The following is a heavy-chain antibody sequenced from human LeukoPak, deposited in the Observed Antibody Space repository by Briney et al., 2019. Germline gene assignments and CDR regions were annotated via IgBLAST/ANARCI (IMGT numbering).Heavy chain of an antibody. CDR1: GYSFTGYF. J-gene: IGHJ4*02. Sequence: ASVKVSCKASGYSFTGYFIQWVRQAPGQGLEWMGWINAGNGNTKYSQEFQGRVTITRDTSASTAYMELSSLRSEDTAVYYCADYTMVRGVITSFINWGQGTLVTVSS. CDR3: ADYTMVRGVITSFIN. CDR2: INAGNGNT. D-gene: IGHD3-10*01. V-gene: IGHV1-3*03.